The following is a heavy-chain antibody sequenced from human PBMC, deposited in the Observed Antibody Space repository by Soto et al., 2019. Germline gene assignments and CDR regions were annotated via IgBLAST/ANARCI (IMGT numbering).Heavy chain of an antibody. J-gene: IGHJ4*02. CDR3: ATQETAIFGVVPFDY. CDR2: IYYSGST. Sequence: PSETLSLTCTVSGGSISSYYWSWIRQPPGKGLEWIGSIYYSGSTYYNPSLKSRVTISVDTSKNQFSLKLSSVTAADTAVYYCATQETAIFGVVPFDYWGQGTLVTVSS. V-gene: IGHV4-59*05. D-gene: IGHD3-3*01. CDR1: GGSISSYY.